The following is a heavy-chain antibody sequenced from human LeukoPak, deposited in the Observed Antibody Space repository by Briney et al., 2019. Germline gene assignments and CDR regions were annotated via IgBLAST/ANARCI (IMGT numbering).Heavy chain of an antibody. J-gene: IGHJ4*02. V-gene: IGHV4-38-2*02. CDR2: IYHRGST. Sequence: SETLSLTCTVSGYSISNGYYWGWIRQPPGKGLEWVGSIYHRGSTYYNPSLRSRVTISLDRSKKKFSLKLTSVTAADTAVYYCARVGLSGSKRGAFDIWGQGTLVTVSS. D-gene: IGHD1-26*01. CDR3: ARVGLSGSKRGAFDI. CDR1: GYSISNGYY.